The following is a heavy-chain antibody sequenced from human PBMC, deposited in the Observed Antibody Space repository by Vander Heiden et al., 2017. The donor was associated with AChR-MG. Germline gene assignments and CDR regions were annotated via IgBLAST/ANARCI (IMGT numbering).Heavy chain of an antibody. D-gene: IGHD2-2*01. CDR3: ASLEGMVVVDGEIDP. J-gene: IGHJ5*02. CDR2: ISYDGSNK. CDR1: GFTFSSHA. V-gene: IGHV3-30-3*01. Sequence: QVQLVESGGGVVQPGRSLRLSCAASGFTFSSHAMHWVRQAPGKGLEWVAVISYDGSNKYYADAVKGRFTISRDNSKNTLYLQMNSLRAEDTAVYYCASLEGMVVVDGEIDPWGQGNLVTVSS.